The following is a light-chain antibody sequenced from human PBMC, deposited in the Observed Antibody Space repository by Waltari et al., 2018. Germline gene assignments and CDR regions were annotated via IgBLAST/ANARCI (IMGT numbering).Light chain of an antibody. V-gene: IGLV2-14*03. J-gene: IGLJ2*01. CDR1: SDDVGGYDY. CDR3: GSYTSSDTWI. CDR2: DVS. Sequence: QSALTQPASVSGSPGQSITISCTGTSDDVGGYDYVSWDQHHPGKAPKLSIYDVSYRPSGVSNRFSGSRSANTASLANCGLQAEDEADYYCGSYTSSDTWIFGGGTKLTVL.